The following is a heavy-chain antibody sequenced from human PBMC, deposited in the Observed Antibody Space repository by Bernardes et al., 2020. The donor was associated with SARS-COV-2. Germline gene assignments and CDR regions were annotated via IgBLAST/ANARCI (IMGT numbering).Heavy chain of an antibody. CDR2: LSHIGST. V-gene: IGHV4-4*07. D-gene: IGHD5-12*01. Sequence: SEPLSLTCTVFGGSISSLSWSWIRQPAGKGLEWIGHLSHIGSTTYNPSLKSRVTMSGDTSKNQFSLTLRSVAAADTAVYYCAGSPVDSTLISPFDYWGQGTLVIVSS. CDR3: AGSPVDSTLISPFDY. CDR1: GGSISSLS. J-gene: IGHJ4*02.